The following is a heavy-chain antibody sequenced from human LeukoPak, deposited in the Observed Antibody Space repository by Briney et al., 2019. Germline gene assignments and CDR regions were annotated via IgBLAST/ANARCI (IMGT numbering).Heavy chain of an antibody. CDR1: GLTVSSNY. D-gene: IGHD3-22*01. Sequence: GGSLRLSCAASGLTVSSNYMTWVRQAPGTGLEWVSAIYTDGTTYYADSVKGRFTISTDNSKNTLYLQMNSLRPEDTAVYYCAKEYRHATDSSGYYLDYWGQGTLVTVSS. CDR2: IYTDGTT. CDR3: AKEYRHATDSSGYYLDY. V-gene: IGHV3-66*02. J-gene: IGHJ4*02.